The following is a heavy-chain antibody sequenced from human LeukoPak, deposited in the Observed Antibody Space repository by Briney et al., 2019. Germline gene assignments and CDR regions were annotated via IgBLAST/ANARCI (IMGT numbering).Heavy chain of an antibody. CDR1: GFTFSSYA. CDR2: ISGSGGST. Sequence: PGGSLRLSCAASGFTFSSYATSWVRQAPGKGLEWVSAISGSGGSTYYADSVKGRFTISRDNSKNTLYLQMNSLRAEDTAVYYCARDKYYDILTGYLWGPHFFDYWGQGTLVTVSS. J-gene: IGHJ4*02. D-gene: IGHD3-9*01. V-gene: IGHV3-23*01. CDR3: ARDKYYDILTGYLWGPHFFDY.